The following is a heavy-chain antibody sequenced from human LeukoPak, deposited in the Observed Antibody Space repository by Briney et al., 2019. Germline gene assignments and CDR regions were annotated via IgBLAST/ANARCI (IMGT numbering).Heavy chain of an antibody. V-gene: IGHV4-59*01. CDR2: IYYSGST. CDR1: GGSISSYY. D-gene: IGHD3-22*01. CDR3: ARAGRLWFDP. J-gene: IGHJ5*02. Sequence: SETLSLTCTVSGGSISSYYWSWLRQPPGKGLEWIGYIYYSGSTNYNPSLKSRVTISVDTSKNQFSLKLSSVTAADTAVYYCARAGRLWFDPWGQGTLVTVSS.